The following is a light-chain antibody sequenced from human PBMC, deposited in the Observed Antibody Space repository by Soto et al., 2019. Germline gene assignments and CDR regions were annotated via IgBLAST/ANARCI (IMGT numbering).Light chain of an antibody. CDR3: QQYGNSRGT. V-gene: IGKV3-20*01. CDR2: GAS. CDR1: QSVSTSY. J-gene: IGKJ1*01. Sequence: DIALTQSPGTLSLSPGDRATLSCRASQSVSTSYLAWYQQKPGQAPRLLIYGASSRATGIPDRFSGSGSGTDFTLTISGLEPEDFEVYYCQQYGNSRGTFGQGTKVDIK.